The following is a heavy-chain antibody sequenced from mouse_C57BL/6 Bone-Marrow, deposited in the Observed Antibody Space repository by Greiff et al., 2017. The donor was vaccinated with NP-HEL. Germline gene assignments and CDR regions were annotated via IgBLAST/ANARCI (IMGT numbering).Heavy chain of an antibody. CDR2: INPNNGGT. CDR3: ARARLIYYYGSSYDYAMDY. Sequence: VQLQQSGPELVKPGASVKIPCKASGYTFTDYNMDWVKQSHGKSLEWIGDINPNNGGTIYNQKFKGKATLTVDKSSSTAYMELRSLTSEDTAVYYCARARLIYYYGSSYDYAMDYWGQGTSVTVSS. V-gene: IGHV1-18*01. J-gene: IGHJ4*01. CDR1: GYTFTDYN. D-gene: IGHD1-1*01.